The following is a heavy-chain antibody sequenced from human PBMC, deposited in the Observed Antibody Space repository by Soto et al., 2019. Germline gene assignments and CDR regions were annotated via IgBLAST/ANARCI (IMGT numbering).Heavy chain of an antibody. CDR3: ASPIAAAGRSGDY. Sequence: EVQLVESGGGLVKPGVSLRLSCAASGFTFSSYSMNWVRQAPGQGLEWVSSISSSSSYIYYADSVKGRFTISRDNAKNSLYLQMNGLRAEDTAVYYCASPIAAAGRSGDYWGQGTLVTVSS. J-gene: IGHJ4*02. CDR1: GFTFSSYS. D-gene: IGHD6-13*01. V-gene: IGHV3-21*01. CDR2: ISSSSSYI.